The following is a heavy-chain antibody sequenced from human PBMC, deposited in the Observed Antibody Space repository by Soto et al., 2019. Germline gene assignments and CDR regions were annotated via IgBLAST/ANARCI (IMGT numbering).Heavy chain of an antibody. J-gene: IGHJ3*02. CDR2: VNPSGEST. D-gene: IGHD2-15*01. CDR3: VSAIDYCSGANCYSDSDAFDM. V-gene: IGHV1-46*01. Sequence: QVQLVQSGAEVKKPGASVKVSCKASGDSFSSYYIHWVRQAPGQGLEWMGIVNPSGESTSYAQKFQGRVAMTWDTSTSTVYMELSRLRSEDTAVYYCVSAIDYCSGANCYSDSDAFDMWGHGTMVTVSS. CDR1: GDSFSSYY.